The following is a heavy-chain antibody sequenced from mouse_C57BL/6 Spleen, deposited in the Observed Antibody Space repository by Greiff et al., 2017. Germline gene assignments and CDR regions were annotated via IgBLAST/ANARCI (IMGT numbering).Heavy chain of an antibody. CDR3: ASLLRGYAMDY. CDR1: GFSLTSYG. V-gene: IGHV2-2*01. Sequence: QVQLQQSGPGLVQPSQSLSITCTVSGFSLTSYGVHWVRQSPGKGLEWLGVIWSGGSTDYNAAFISRLSISKDNSKSQVFFKMNSLQADDTAIYYCASLLRGYAMDYWGQGTSVTVSS. D-gene: IGHD1-1*01. J-gene: IGHJ4*01. CDR2: IWSGGST.